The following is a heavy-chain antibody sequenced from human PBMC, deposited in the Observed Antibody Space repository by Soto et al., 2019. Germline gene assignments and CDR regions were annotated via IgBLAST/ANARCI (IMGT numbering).Heavy chain of an antibody. Sequence: PGGSLRLSCAASGFTFSSYWMSWVRQAPGKGLEWVANIKQDGSEKYYVDSVKGRFTISRDNAKNSLYLQMNSLRAEDTAVYYCARGRGCSTGCHNFAYRGQGTLVTVSS. D-gene: IGHD2-2*01. CDR2: IKQDGSEK. CDR1: GFTFSSYW. J-gene: IGHJ4*02. CDR3: ARGRGCSTGCHNFAY. V-gene: IGHV3-7*01.